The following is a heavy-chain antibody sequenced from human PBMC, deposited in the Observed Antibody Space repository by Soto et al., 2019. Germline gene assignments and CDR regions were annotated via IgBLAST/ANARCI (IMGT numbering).Heavy chain of an antibody. CDR1: GYSFTTYW. Sequence: PGESLKISCKGSGYSFTTYWISWVRQMPGKGLEWMGKIDPSDSYTNYSPSFQGHVTISADKSIRTAYLQWGSLKASDTAMYYCVVRVGSYGIDVWGQGNTVTVSS. J-gene: IGHJ6*02. CDR2: IDPSDSYT. V-gene: IGHV5-10-1*01. D-gene: IGHD5-12*01. CDR3: VVRVGSYGIDV.